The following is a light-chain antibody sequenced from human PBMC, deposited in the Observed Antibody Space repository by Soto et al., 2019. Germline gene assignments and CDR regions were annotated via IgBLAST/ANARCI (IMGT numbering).Light chain of an antibody. J-gene: IGKJ1*01. V-gene: IGKV1-5*03. CDR2: KAS. CDR1: QSVSSW. Sequence: DIQMTQSPSTLSASVGDRVTITFRASQSVSSWLAWFQQKPGKAPKLLIYKASNLQSGVSSRFSGGGSGTEFTLTISSLQPDDFATYYCQQYKTYWTFGPGTKVDI. CDR3: QQYKTYWT.